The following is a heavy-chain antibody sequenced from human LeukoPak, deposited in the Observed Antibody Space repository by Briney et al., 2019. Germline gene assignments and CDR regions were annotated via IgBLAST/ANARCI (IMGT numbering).Heavy chain of an antibody. D-gene: IGHD3-22*01. Sequence: GGSLRLSCAASGFTFSSYAMHWVRQAPGKGLEYVSAISSNGGSTYYANSVKGRFTISRDNSKNTLYLQMGSLRAEDMAVYYCAKDRVVVSDSGAFDIWGQGTMVTVSS. V-gene: IGHV3-64*01. CDR3: AKDRVVVSDSGAFDI. CDR2: ISSNGGST. CDR1: GFTFSSYA. J-gene: IGHJ3*02.